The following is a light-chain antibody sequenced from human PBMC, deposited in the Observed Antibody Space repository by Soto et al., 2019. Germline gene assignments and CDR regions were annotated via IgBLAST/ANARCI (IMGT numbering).Light chain of an antibody. J-gene: IGLJ1*01. CDR3: KSYAGRHTYV. V-gene: IGLV2-8*01. Sequence: QAALTQPPSASGSPGQSVTISCTGTKSDIGVYDFVSWYQHHPGKAPRLIIYEVVQRPSGVPDRFSGSKSGNTASLTVSGLQAADEADYFCKSYAGRHTYVFGSGTKLTVL. CDR2: EVV. CDR1: KSDIGVYDF.